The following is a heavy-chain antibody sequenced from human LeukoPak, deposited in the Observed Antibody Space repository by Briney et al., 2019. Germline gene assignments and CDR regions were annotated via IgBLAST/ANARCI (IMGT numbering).Heavy chain of an antibody. J-gene: IGHJ2*01. CDR2: VSYSGRT. V-gene: IGHV4-59*01. CDR3: ARPGRQDAYNGHYWYFYL. D-gene: IGHD5-24*01. CDR1: GGSITNYY. Sequence: SETLSLTCTVSGGSITNYYWNWIRQPPGKDLEWIGCVSYSGRTHYNSALKSRVTISVDTSKNQFSLQLRSVTAADAAVYYCARPGRQDAYNGHYWYFYLWGGGTLVTVSS.